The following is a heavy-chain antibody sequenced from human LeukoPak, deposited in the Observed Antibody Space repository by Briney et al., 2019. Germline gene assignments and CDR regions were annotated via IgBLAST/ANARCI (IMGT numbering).Heavy chain of an antibody. CDR3: AKGRGWEASYYYYYMDV. J-gene: IGHJ6*03. Sequence: PGGSLRLSCAASGFSFHNYIMHWVRQAPGKGLEWVAFIRYDGSNKYYTDSVKGRFTISRDNSKNTLYLQMNSLRAEDTAVYYCAKGRGWEASYYYYYMDVWGKGTTVTISS. CDR1: GFSFHNYI. CDR2: IRYDGSNK. V-gene: IGHV3-30*02. D-gene: IGHD1-26*01.